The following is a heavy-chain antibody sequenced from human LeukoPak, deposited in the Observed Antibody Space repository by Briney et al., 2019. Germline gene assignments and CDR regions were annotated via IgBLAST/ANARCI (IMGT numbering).Heavy chain of an antibody. D-gene: IGHD3-22*01. J-gene: IGHJ4*02. CDR1: GFTFSTYW. V-gene: IGHV3-7*04. CDR2: IKPDGSGK. CDR3: ARVLHKRNYDSSTYYGY. Sequence: PGGSLRLSCAASGFTFSTYWMTWVRQAPGKGLEWVANIKPDGSGKYYVDSVKGRFTISGDNAKNSLYLQMNSLRAEDTAVYYCARVLHKRNYDSSTYYGYWGQGTLVTVSS.